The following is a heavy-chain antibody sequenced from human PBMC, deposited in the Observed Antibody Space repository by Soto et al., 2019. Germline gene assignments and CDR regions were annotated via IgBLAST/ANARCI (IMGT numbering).Heavy chain of an antibody. CDR1: GFTVSSNY. D-gene: IGHD2-15*01. V-gene: IGHV3-53*01. CDR2: IYSGGST. Sequence: GGSLRLSCAASGFTVSSNYMSWVRQAPGKGLEWVSVIYSGGSTYYADSVKGRFTISRDNSKNTLYLQMNSLRAEDTAVYYCARDCSGGSCYSRYYYGMDVWGQGTTVTVSS. J-gene: IGHJ6*02. CDR3: ARDCSGGSCYSRYYYGMDV.